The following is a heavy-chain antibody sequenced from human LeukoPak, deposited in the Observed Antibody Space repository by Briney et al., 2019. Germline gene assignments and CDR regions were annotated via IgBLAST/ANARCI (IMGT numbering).Heavy chain of an antibody. CDR2: ISYDGSNK. CDR3: AKDAASSGWYYFDY. V-gene: IGHV3-30*18. CDR1: GFTFSSYG. D-gene: IGHD6-19*01. Sequence: GRSLRLSCAASGFTFSSYGMHWVRQAPGKGLEWVAVISYDGSNKYCADSVKGRFTISRDNSKNTLYLQMNSLRAEDTAVYYCAKDAASSGWYYFDYWGQGTLVTVSS. J-gene: IGHJ4*02.